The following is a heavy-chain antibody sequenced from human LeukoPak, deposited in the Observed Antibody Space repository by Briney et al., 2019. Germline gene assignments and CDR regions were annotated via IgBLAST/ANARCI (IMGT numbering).Heavy chain of an antibody. J-gene: IGHJ6*03. V-gene: IGHV4-59*01. D-gene: IGHD4-17*01. CDR2: IYYSGST. CDR1: GGSISSYY. Sequence: SETLSLTXTVSGGSISSYYWSWIRQPPGKGLEWIGYIYYSGSTNYNPSLKSRVTISVDTSKNQFSLKLSSVTAADTAVYYCARAHADYVWPYYYYYMDVWGKGTTVTVSS. CDR3: ARAHADYVWPYYYYYMDV.